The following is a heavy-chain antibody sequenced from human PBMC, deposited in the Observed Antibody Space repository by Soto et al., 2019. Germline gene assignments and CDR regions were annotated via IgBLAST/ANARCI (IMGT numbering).Heavy chain of an antibody. V-gene: IGHV1-2*02. CDR1: GYTFTGYY. CDR3: ARGGGAVAAPGDYYYGMDV. Sequence: QVQLVQSGAEVKKPGASVKVSCKASGYTFTGYYMHWVRQAPGQGLEWMGWINPNSGGTNYAQKFQGGVTMTRDTSISTAYMELSRLRSDDTAVYYCARGGGAVAAPGDYYYGMDVWGQGTTVTVSS. J-gene: IGHJ6*02. D-gene: IGHD6-19*01. CDR2: INPNSGGT.